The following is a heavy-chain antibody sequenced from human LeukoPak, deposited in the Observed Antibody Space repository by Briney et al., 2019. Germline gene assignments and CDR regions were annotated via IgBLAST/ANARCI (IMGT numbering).Heavy chain of an antibody. CDR1: GDSISSYY. CDR2: IYTSGST. CDR3: ARGLTYYYDSSGYRGGIDAFDI. J-gene: IGHJ3*02. V-gene: IGHV4-4*07. D-gene: IGHD3-22*01. Sequence: SETLSLTCTVSGDSISSYYWSWIRQPAGKGLEWIGRIYTSGSTNYNPSLKSRVTMSVDTSKNQFSLKLSSVTAADTAVYYCARGLTYYYDSSGYRGGIDAFDIWGQGTMVTVSS.